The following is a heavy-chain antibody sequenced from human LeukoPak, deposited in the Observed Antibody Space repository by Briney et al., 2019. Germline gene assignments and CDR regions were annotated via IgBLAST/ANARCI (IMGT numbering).Heavy chain of an antibody. CDR2: ISSSSSYT. Sequence: GGSLRLSCAASGFTFSDYYMSWIRQAPGKGLEWVSYISSSSSYTNYADSVKGRFTISRDNAKNSLYLQMNSLRAEDTAVYYCARGGYSDGYADDAFDIWGQGTLVTVSS. D-gene: IGHD5-18*01. J-gene: IGHJ3*02. CDR3: ARGGYSDGYADDAFDI. CDR1: GFTFSDYY. V-gene: IGHV3-11*06.